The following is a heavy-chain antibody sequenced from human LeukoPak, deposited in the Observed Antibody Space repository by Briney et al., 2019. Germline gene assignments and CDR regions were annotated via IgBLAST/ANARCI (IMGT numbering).Heavy chain of an antibody. J-gene: IGHJ6*04. CDR1: GYSISTGYY. V-gene: IGHV4-38-2*02. CDR3: ARVSGLRRQRIVADV. CDR2: FYHGGST. Sequence: PSETLSLTCTVSGYSISTGYYWDWIRQPPGKGLEWIGTFYHGGSTYYNPSLKSRVTISVDTSKNQFSLKLSSVTAADTAVYYCARVSGLRRQRIVADVWGKGTTVTISS. D-gene: IGHD2-15*01.